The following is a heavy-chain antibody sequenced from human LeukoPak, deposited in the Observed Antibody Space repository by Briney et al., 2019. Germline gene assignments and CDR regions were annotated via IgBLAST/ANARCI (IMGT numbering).Heavy chain of an antibody. J-gene: IGHJ4*02. CDR1: GFTFSSYA. V-gene: IGHV3-30*04. D-gene: IGHD1-26*01. CDR3: AREINRGSFVFDY. Sequence: PGRSLRLSCAASGFTFSSYAMHWVRQAPGKGLEWVAVISYDGSNKYHADSVKGRFTISRDNAKNSLSLQMNSLKAEDTAVYYCAREINRGSFVFDYWGPGSLVTVSS. CDR2: ISYDGSNK.